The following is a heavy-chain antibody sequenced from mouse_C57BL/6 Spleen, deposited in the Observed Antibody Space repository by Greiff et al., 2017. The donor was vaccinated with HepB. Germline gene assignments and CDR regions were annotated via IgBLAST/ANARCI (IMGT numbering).Heavy chain of an antibody. Sequence: QVQLQQSGAELVKPGASVKISCKASGYAFSSYWMNWVKQRPGKGLEWIGQIYPGDGDTNYNGKFKGKATLTADKSYSTAYMQLSSLTSEDSAVYFCARTIYYDYDDFDYWGQGTTLTVSS. CDR2: IYPGDGDT. CDR1: GYAFSSYW. CDR3: ARTIYYDYDDFDY. J-gene: IGHJ2*01. V-gene: IGHV1-80*01. D-gene: IGHD2-4*01.